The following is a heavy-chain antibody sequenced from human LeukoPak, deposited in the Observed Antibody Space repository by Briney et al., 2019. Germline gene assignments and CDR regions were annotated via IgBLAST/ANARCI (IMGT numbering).Heavy chain of an antibody. CDR2: INSGATSE. V-gene: IGHV3-48*03. CDR1: GFIFSNFE. J-gene: IGHJ4*02. CDR3: AKNLDGTFDY. Sequence: GGSLRLSCTASGFIFSNFEMNWVRQAPGKGLQWLACINSGATSEYYADSVKGRFTISRDNAKNSLYLQMNSLRAEDTALYYCAKNLDGTFDYWGQGTLVTVSS. D-gene: IGHD3/OR15-3a*01.